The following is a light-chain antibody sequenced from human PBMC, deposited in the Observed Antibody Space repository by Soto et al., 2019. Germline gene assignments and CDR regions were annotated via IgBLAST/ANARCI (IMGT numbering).Light chain of an antibody. CDR1: QSISDN. CDR2: GAS. Sequence: EIVVTQSPATLSVSPGERATLSCRASQSISDNLAWYQQKPGQAPRLLIYGASTRATGIPARFSGSGSGTDFTLTISSLQSEDSAVYYCHQYNTFWTFGQGTKVDIK. CDR3: HQYNTFWT. J-gene: IGKJ1*01. V-gene: IGKV3-15*01.